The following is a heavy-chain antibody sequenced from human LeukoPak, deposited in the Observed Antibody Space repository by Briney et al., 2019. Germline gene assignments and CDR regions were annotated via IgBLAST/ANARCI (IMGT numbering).Heavy chain of an antibody. J-gene: IGHJ4*02. Sequence: PGGSQRLSCAASGFTFSSYGMNWVRQAPGKGLEWVSSISSSGTYIYFADSVKGRFTISKDNAKNSLYMQMNSLRAEDTALYYCEREQSYSEEIVVVNPPFDYWGQGTLVTVSS. CDR2: ISSSGTYI. CDR1: GFTFSSYG. CDR3: EREQSYSEEIVVVNPPFDY. D-gene: IGHD2-21*01. V-gene: IGHV3-21*01.